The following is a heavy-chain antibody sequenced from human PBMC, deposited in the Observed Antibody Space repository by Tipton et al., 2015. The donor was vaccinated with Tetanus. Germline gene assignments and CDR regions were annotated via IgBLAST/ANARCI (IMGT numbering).Heavy chain of an antibody. D-gene: IGHD2-8*01. Sequence: LRLSCTVSGGSVRSGDYDWQWIRQPPGQGLEWIGYVHYSGRTNKSPSLKSRVTISMDTSKNQISLKLTSVTAADTAVYFCARRSYCTSSRCFDAFDLWGPGTRVTVSS. J-gene: IGHJ3*01. CDR3: ARRSYCTSSRCFDAFDL. V-gene: IGHV4-61*08. CDR2: VHYSGRT. CDR1: GGSVRSGDYD.